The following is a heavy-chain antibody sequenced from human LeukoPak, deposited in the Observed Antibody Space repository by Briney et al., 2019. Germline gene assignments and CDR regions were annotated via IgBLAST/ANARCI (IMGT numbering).Heavy chain of an antibody. V-gene: IGHV3-23*01. Sequence: PGESLRLSCAASGFTFGSYAMSWVRQAPGKGLEWVSTIGTSGRNTYYADSVKGRFTISRDNSRNTLYLQINSLRAEDTAIYYCAKGDGGTYPFDYWGQGTLVTVSP. D-gene: IGHD2-21*02. CDR2: IGTSGRNT. J-gene: IGHJ4*02. CDR1: GFTFGSYA. CDR3: AKGDGGTYPFDY.